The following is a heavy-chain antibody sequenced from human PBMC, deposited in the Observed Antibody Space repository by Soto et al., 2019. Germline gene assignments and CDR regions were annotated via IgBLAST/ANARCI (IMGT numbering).Heavy chain of an antibody. D-gene: IGHD3-22*01. Sequence: GESLKISCKGSGYSFTSYWISWVRQMPGKGLEWMGRIDPSDSYTNYSPSFQGHVTISADKSITTAYLQWSSLKASDTAMYYCAKTDSSGYFPNPWGQGTMVTVSS. CDR1: GYSFTSYW. CDR3: AKTDSSGYFPNP. J-gene: IGHJ3*01. V-gene: IGHV5-10-1*01. CDR2: IDPSDSYT.